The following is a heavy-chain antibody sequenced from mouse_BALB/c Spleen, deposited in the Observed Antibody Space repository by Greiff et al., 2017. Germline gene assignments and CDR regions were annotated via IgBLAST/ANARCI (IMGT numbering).Heavy chain of an antibody. D-gene: IGHD2-10*02. J-gene: IGHJ4*01. Sequence: EVNLVESGGGLVQPGGSRKLSCAASGFTFSSFGMHWVRQAPEKGLEWVAYISSGSSTIYYADTVKGRFTISRDNPKNTLFLQMTSLRSEDTAMYYCARVGYGYYAMDYWGQGTSVTVFS. CDR3: ARVGYGYYAMDY. CDR2: ISSGSSTI. CDR1: GFTFSSFG. V-gene: IGHV5-17*02.